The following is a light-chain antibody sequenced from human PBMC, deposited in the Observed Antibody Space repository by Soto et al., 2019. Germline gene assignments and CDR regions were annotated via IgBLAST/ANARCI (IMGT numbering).Light chain of an antibody. V-gene: IGKV1-5*03. Sequence: EIKMTQSPCTLSASVGVRVTITSRASQSISSWLSWYQQKPSKAPKLLIYKASSLERGFPSRFCGSESATSCTLTISSPQPDVCATYYSQPYYSYFSSFGPGTKVDI. J-gene: IGKJ3*01. CDR2: KAS. CDR1: QSISSW. CDR3: QPYYSYFSS.